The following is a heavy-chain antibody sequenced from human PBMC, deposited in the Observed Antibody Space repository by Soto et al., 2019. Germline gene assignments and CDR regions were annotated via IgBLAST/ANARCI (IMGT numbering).Heavy chain of an antibody. V-gene: IGHV4-34*01. J-gene: IGHJ3*02. CDR1: GGSFSGYY. CDR3: ARGHTASSGSKGDAFDI. Sequence: PSETLSLTCAVYGGSFSGYYWSWIRQPPGKGLEWIGEINHSGSTNYNPSLKSRATIPVDTSKNQFSLKLSSVTAADTAVYYCARGHTASSGSKGDAFDIWGQGTMVTVSS. D-gene: IGHD6-19*01. CDR2: INHSGST.